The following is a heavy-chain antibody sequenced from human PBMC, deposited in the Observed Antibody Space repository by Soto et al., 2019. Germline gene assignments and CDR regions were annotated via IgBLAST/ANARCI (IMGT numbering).Heavy chain of an antibody. CDR2: FIPVYRTL. J-gene: IGHJ4*02. V-gene: IGHV1-69*13. Sequence: PSVKVSCKASGGSFGNSAINWVRQTPGQGLGWLGGFIPVYRTLNYAQKFQGRVTITADESTGTAYMTLSSLASDDTAVYYCATGVIWIGYFTVDSWGQGTRVTVSS. D-gene: IGHD3-3*01. CDR3: ATGVIWIGYFTVDS. CDR1: GGSFGNSA.